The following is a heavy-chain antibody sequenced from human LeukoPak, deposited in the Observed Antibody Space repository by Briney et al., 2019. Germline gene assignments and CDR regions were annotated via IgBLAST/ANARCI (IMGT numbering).Heavy chain of an antibody. CDR2: INHSGST. Sequence: SETLSLTCTVSGGSISSSGYYWSWIRQPPGKGLEWIGEINHSGSTNYNPSLKSRVTISVDTSKNQFSLKLSSVTAADTAVYYCARGHYDYVWGSYRQGSVPKYYFDYWGQGTLVTVSS. J-gene: IGHJ4*02. CDR3: ARGHYDYVWGSYRQGSVPKYYFDY. D-gene: IGHD3-16*02. CDR1: GGSISSSGYY. V-gene: IGHV4-34*01.